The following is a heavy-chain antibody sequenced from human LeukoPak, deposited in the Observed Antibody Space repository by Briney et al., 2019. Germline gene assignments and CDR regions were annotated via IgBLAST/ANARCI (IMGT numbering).Heavy chain of an antibody. CDR1: GRTFSSYG. V-gene: IGHV3-30*03. J-gene: IGHJ4*02. D-gene: IGHD3-9*01. CDR2: ISYDGKNM. Sequence: GGSLRLSCAASGRTFSSYGMHWVGQAPGKGLEGVAVISYDGKNMYSADSVKGRFTISSDNSQNTPSLQMNSMRAEDTAVYYSASYDILTGYHSPFHYWGQGSLVTVPS. CDR3: ASYDILTGYHSPFHY.